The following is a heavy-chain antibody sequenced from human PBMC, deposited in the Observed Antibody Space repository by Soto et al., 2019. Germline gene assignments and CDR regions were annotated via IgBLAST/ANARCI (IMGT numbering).Heavy chain of an antibody. CDR3: ARELIEQQLSSWSDP. D-gene: IGHD6-13*01. V-gene: IGHV1-2*04. CDR1: GYTFTGYY. J-gene: IGHJ5*02. Sequence: GASVKVSCKASGYTFTGYYMHWVRQAPGQGLEWMGWINPNSGGTNYAQKFQGWVTMTRDTSISTAYMELSRLRSDDTAVYYCARELIEQQLSSWSDPWGQGTLVTVS. CDR2: INPNSGGT.